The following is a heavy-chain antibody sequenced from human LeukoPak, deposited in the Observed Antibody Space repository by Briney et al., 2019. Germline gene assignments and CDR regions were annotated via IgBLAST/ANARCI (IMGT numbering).Heavy chain of an antibody. CDR2: IYYSGST. V-gene: IGHV4-39*01. J-gene: IGHJ3*02. D-gene: IGHD3-3*01. Sequence: SETLSLTCTVSGDTISRSTSYWGWIRQPPGKGLEWIGNIYYSGSTSYNPSLKSRVTLSVDTSKNQFSLRLTSVTAADTAVYYCARRPSGFDMWGQGTMVTVSS. CDR1: GDTISRSTSY. CDR3: ARRPSGFDM.